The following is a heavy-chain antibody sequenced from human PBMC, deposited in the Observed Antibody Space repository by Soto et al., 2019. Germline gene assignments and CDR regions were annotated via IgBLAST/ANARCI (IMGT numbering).Heavy chain of an antibody. J-gene: IGHJ6*02. V-gene: IGHV4-31*03. CDR2: IYYSGST. D-gene: IGHD3-3*01. CDR1: GGSISSGGYY. CDR3: ARDRHDFWSGTSYYYGMDV. Sequence: QVQLQESGPGLVKPSQTLSLTCTVSGGSISSGGYYWSWIRQHPGKVLEWIGYIYYSGSTYYNPSLKGRVTITVETSKNQFSLKLSSVTAADTAVYYCARDRHDFWSGTSYYYGMDVWGQGTTVTVSS.